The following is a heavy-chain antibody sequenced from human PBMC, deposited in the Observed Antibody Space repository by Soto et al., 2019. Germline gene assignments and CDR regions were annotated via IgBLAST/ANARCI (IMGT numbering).Heavy chain of an antibody. D-gene: IGHD6-19*01. V-gene: IGHV3-23*01. Sequence: EVQLLESGGGLVQPGGSLRLSCAASGFSFSEYSMTWVRQATGKGLQWVSAISGDTATTHYADSVKGRFTISRDNSRDTLYLQMNSLRVEDTAIYYCAKPLQQWLLQGSGVDVWGQGTTVTVSS. CDR1: GFSFSEYS. J-gene: IGHJ6*02. CDR3: AKPLQQWLLQGSGVDV. CDR2: ISGDTATT.